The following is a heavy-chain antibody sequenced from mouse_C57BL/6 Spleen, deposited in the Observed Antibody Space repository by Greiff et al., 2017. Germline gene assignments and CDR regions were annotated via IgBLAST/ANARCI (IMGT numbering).Heavy chain of an antibody. CDR2: IDPSDSYT. J-gene: IGHJ4*01. CDR1: GYTFTSYW. V-gene: IGHV1-69*01. Sequence: QVQLQQPGAELVMPGASVKLSCKASGYTFTSYWMHWVKQRPGQGLEWIGEIDPSDSYTNYNQKFKGKSTLTVDKSSSTAYMQLSSLTSEDSAVYYCARSYYGSPYAMDYWGQGTSGTVSS. CDR3: ARSYYGSPYAMDY. D-gene: IGHD1-1*01.